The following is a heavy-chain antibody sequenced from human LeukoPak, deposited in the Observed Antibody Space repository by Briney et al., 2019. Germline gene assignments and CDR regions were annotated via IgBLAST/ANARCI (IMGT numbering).Heavy chain of an antibody. V-gene: IGHV3-30*02. D-gene: IGHD6-19*01. Sequence: GGSLRLSCAASGFTFSSYAMHWVRQAPGKGLEWVSFIRYDESIKYYADSVEGRFTISRDNSKNTLYLQMNSLRVDDTAMYYCAKGIAVAGTELADWGQGTLVTVSA. J-gene: IGHJ4*02. CDR1: GFTFSSYA. CDR2: IRYDESIK. CDR3: AKGIAVAGTELAD.